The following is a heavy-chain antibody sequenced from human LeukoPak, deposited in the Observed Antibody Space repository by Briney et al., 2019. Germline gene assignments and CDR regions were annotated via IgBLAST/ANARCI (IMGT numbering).Heavy chain of an antibody. V-gene: IGHV3-9*01. CDR3: AKDDFDILTGPYAFDI. J-gene: IGHJ3*02. Sequence: GGSLRLSCAASGFTFDDYAMHWVRQAPGKGLEWVSGISWNSGSIGYADSVKGRFTISRDNAKNSLYLQMNSLRAEDTALYYCAKDDFDILTGPYAFDIWGQGTMVTVSS. CDR2: ISWNSGSI. D-gene: IGHD3-9*01. CDR1: GFTFDDYA.